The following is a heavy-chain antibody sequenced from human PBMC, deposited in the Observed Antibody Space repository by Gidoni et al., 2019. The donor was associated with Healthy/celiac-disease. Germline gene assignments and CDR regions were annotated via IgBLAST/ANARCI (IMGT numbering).Heavy chain of an antibody. CDR3: TRGGYCSGGSCYSTY. Sequence: EVQLVESGGGLVQPGRSLRLSCTASGFTFGDYAMSWVRQAPGKGLEWVGFIRSKAYGGTTEYAASVKGRFTISRDDSKSIAYLQMNSLKTEDTAVYYCTRGGYCSGGSCYSTYWGQGTLVTVSS. CDR2: IRSKAYGGTT. CDR1: GFTFGDYA. V-gene: IGHV3-49*04. J-gene: IGHJ4*02. D-gene: IGHD2-15*01.